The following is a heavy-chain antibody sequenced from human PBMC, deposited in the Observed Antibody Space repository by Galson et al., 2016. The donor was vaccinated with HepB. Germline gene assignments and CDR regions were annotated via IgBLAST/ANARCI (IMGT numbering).Heavy chain of an antibody. CDR1: GFTFSSYS. CDR2: IGSNNRYI. Sequence: SLRLSCAASGFTFSSYSMNWVRQAPGKGLEWVSSIGSNNRYIYYADSVRGRFTISRDNAKRSLYLQMNSLRAEDTAVYYCAGWYLGHRFYGMDVWGQGTTVTVSS. V-gene: IGHV3-21*01. J-gene: IGHJ6*02. CDR3: AGWYLGHRFYGMDV. D-gene: IGHD6-19*01.